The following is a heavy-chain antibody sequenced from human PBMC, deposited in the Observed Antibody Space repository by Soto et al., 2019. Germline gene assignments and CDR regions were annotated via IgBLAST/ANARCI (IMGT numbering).Heavy chain of an antibody. V-gene: IGHV4-34*01. CDR1: GGSFSGYY. Sequence: PSETLSLTCAVYGGSFSGYYWTWIRQPPGTGLEWIGEINHSGSTNYNPSLKSRVTISVDTSNNKFSLELSSVTAADTAVYYCTRGLFSGSSYSGSWYYFASWGQGTMVTVPS. D-gene: IGHD1-26*01. CDR3: TRGLFSGSSYSGSWYYFAS. J-gene: IGHJ4*02. CDR2: INHSGST.